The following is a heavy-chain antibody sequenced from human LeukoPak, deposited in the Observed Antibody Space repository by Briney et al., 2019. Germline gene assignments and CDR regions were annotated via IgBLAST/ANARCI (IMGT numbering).Heavy chain of an antibody. D-gene: IGHD3-9*01. CDR3: ARRYDILTGSDY. Sequence: ASVKVSCKASGYTFTNSAIHWVRQAPGQRLEWMGWINAGNGNTKYSQKFQGRVTITRDTSASTAYMELGSLRSEDTAVYYCARRYDILTGSDYWGQGTLVTVSS. J-gene: IGHJ4*02. V-gene: IGHV1-3*01. CDR1: GYTFTNSA. CDR2: INAGNGNT.